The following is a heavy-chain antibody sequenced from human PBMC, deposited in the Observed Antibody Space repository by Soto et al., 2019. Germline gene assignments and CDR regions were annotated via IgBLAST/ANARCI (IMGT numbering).Heavy chain of an antibody. CDR1: GAYISGADSD. CDR2: XAXXXXX. D-gene: IGHD3-9*01. V-gene: IGHV4-31*11. J-gene: IGHJ5*02. CDR3: ARDFERSAIGP. Sequence: TLSLNCVVSGAYISGADSDWFWIRKPPGKGLEXXGXXAXXXXXYXXPSLRRRVTISADRSENKFSLTLKSVTAADTAVYFCARDFERSAIGPWGQGTSVTVSS.